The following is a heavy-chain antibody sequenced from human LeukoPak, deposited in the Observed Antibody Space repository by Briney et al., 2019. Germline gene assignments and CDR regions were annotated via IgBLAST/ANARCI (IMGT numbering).Heavy chain of an antibody. V-gene: IGHV4-39*01. CDR2: IYYSGST. CDR1: GGSISSYY. CDR3: ARQFSQWLVPHLYFDY. Sequence: SETLSLTCTVSGGSISSYYWSWIRQPPGKGLEWIGSIYYSGSTYYNPSLKSRVTISVDTSKNQFSLKLSSVTAADTAVYYCARQFSQWLVPHLYFDYWGQGTLVTVSS. D-gene: IGHD6-19*01. J-gene: IGHJ4*02.